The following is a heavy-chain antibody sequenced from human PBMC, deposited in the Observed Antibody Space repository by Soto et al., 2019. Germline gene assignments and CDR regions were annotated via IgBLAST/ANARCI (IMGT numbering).Heavy chain of an antibody. Sequence: EVQLVESGGGLVQPGGSLRLSCAASGFSFGSYWMNWVRHAPGKGLEWVAIIKKDGSERYYVDSVEGRFIISRDNVKNSMYIQMNRPRAEDTAVYYCAGGAGWLIDYWGRGTLVIVSS. CDR3: AGGAGWLIDY. CDR2: IKKDGSER. CDR1: GFSFGSYW. V-gene: IGHV3-7*03. D-gene: IGHD3-22*01. J-gene: IGHJ4*02.